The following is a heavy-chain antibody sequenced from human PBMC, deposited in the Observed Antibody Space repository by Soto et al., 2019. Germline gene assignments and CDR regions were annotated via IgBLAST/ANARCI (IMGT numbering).Heavy chain of an antibody. D-gene: IGHD3-10*01. CDR3: ARLLAGSGSYYSPLYFDY. Sequence: ASVKVSCKASGYTFTGYYMHWVRQAPGQGLEWMGWINPNSGGTNYAQKFQGRVTMTRDTSISTAYMELSRLRSDDKAVYYCARLLAGSGSYYSPLYFDYWGQGTLVTVSS. J-gene: IGHJ4*02. CDR1: GYTFTGYY. V-gene: IGHV1-2*02. CDR2: INPNSGGT.